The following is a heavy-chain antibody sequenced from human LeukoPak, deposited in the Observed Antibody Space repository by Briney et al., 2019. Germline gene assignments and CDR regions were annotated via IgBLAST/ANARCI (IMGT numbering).Heavy chain of an antibody. V-gene: IGHV3-23*01. CDR2: ISGSSDIT. CDR3: AKGRSGIAAAGLNY. Sequence: PGGSLRLSCAASGFTFSSYAMSWVRHAPGKGLEWVSVISGSSDITNYADSVKGRFTISRDNSKNTLYLQMNSLRAKDTAVYYCAKGRSGIAAAGLNYWGQGTLVTVSS. CDR1: GFTFSSYA. D-gene: IGHD6-13*01. J-gene: IGHJ4*02.